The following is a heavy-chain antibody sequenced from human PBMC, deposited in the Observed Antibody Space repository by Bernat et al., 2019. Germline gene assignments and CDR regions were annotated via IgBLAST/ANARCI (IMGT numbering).Heavy chain of an antibody. J-gene: IGHJ4*02. V-gene: IGHV3-23*01. CDR2: FSGGDGTT. D-gene: IGHD2-15*01. CDR3: AKDCGGSCYGFHY. CDR1: GFTFSSYG. Sequence: EVQLLESGGGSPQPGGSLRLSCAASGFTFSSYGMSWVRQAPGKGLEWVSTFSGGDGTTYYADYVKGRFTISRDNSKNTLYLQMNSLRAEDTAVYYCAKDCGGSCYGFHYWGQGTLVTVSS.